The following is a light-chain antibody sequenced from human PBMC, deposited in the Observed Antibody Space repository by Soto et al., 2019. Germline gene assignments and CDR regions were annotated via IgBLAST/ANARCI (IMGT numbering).Light chain of an antibody. CDR1: QSVSSN. Sequence: IVMTQSPAPLSVSPGERATLSCRASQSVSSNLAWYQQKPGQAPRLLIYGASPRATGIPARFSGSGSGTEFSLTISSLQSEDLAVYYCQQYNNWPPWTSGQGPRWIS. J-gene: IGKJ1*01. V-gene: IGKV3-15*01. CDR3: QQYNNWPPWT. CDR2: GAS.